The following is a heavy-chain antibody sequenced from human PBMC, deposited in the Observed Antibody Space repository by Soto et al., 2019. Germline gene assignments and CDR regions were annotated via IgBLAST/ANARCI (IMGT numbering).Heavy chain of an antibody. CDR2: IIPIFGTA. Sequence: SVKVSCKASGGTFSSYAISWVRQAPGQGLEWMGGIIPIFGTANYAQKFQGRVTITADESTSTAYMELSSLRSEDTAVYYCAHASIHYSSGWYGWFDPWGQGTLVTVSS. CDR1: GGTFSSYA. V-gene: IGHV1-69*13. D-gene: IGHD6-19*01. CDR3: AHASIHYSSGWYGWFDP. J-gene: IGHJ5*02.